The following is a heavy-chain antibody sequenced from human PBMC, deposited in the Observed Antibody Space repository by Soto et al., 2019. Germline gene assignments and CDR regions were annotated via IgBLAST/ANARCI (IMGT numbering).Heavy chain of an antibody. CDR2: INHSGST. J-gene: IGHJ4*02. Sequence: PSETLSLTCAVYGGSFSGYYWSWIRQPPGKGLEWIGEINHSGSTNYNPSLKSRVTISVDTSKNQFSLKLSSVTAADTAVYYCARSHRQFYYYDSSGYSDYRGQGTLVTVSS. D-gene: IGHD3-22*01. CDR3: ARSHRQFYYYDSSGYSDY. CDR1: GGSFSGYY. V-gene: IGHV4-34*01.